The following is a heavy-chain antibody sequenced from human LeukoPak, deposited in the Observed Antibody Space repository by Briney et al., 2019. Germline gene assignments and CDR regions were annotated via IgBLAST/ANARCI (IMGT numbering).Heavy chain of an antibody. J-gene: IGHJ5*02. Sequence: GGCLRLSCAVSGINFRDYAMSWIRQTPGKGLEWVSAISASGGSTYHADSVKGRFTISRDNSQNTLYLEMKSLRVEDTAVYYCAKDRDYDFWSGKLFDPWGQGTSVTVSS. D-gene: IGHD3/OR15-3a*01. CDR1: GINFRDYA. CDR3: AKDRDYDFWSGKLFDP. CDR2: ISASGGST. V-gene: IGHV3-23*01.